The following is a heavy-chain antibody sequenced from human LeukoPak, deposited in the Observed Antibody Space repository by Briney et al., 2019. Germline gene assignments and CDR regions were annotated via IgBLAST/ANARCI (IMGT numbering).Heavy chain of an antibody. CDR3: AELGITMIGGV. V-gene: IGHV3-48*03. J-gene: IGHJ6*04. Sequence: GGPLRLSCAASGFTFSSYEMNGVRQAPGKGLEWVSYISSSGSTIYYADSVKGRFTISRDNAKNSLYLQMNSLRAEDTAVYYCAELGITMIGGVWGKGTTVTISS. D-gene: IGHD3-10*02. CDR1: GFTFSSYE. CDR2: ISSSGSTI.